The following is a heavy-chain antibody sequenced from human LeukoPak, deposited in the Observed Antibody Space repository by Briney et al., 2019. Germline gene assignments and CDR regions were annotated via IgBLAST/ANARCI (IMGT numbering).Heavy chain of an antibody. CDR1: GDSISSGSYY. Sequence: PSQTLSLTCTVSGDSISSGSYYWSWIRQPAGKGLEWIGRIYSNGDTKFNPSLKSRVTISLDTSKNQFSLKLSSATAADTAVYYCASRHSKQQPYYYYMDIWGKGTTVTVSS. CDR3: ASRHSKQQPYYYYMDI. V-gene: IGHV4-61*02. D-gene: IGHD6-13*01. CDR2: IYSNGDT. J-gene: IGHJ6*03.